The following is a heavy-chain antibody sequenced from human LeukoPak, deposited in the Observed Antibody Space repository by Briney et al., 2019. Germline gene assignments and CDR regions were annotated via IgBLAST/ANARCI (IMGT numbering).Heavy chain of an antibody. CDR1: GGSISSGSYY. Sequence: SQTLSLTCTVSGGSISSGSYYWSWIRQPAGKGLEWIGRIYTSGSTNYNPSLKSRVTISVDTSKNQFSLKLSSVTAADTAVYYCARPGEVYYYDSSGYPAHYFVYWGQGTLVTVSS. J-gene: IGHJ4*02. V-gene: IGHV4-61*02. D-gene: IGHD3-22*01. CDR2: IYTSGST. CDR3: ARPGEVYYYDSSGYPAHYFVY.